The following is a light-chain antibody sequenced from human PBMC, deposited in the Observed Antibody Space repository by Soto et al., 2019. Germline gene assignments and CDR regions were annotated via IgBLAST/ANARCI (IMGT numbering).Light chain of an antibody. CDR3: QKFNTAPLT. Sequence: DIQMTQSPSSLSASVGDTVTITCGASQDISDYLAWYQQKPGKVPKLLIYSASTLQSGVPSRFSGSGSGTDFTLTISSLQPEDVATYYCQKFNTAPLTFGQGTRLEIK. J-gene: IGKJ5*01. CDR1: QDISDY. CDR2: SAS. V-gene: IGKV1-27*01.